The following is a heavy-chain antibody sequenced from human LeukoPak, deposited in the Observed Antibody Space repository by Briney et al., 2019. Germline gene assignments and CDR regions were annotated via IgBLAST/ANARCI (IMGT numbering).Heavy chain of an antibody. D-gene: IGHD1-1*01. J-gene: IGHJ1*01. Sequence: GGSLRLSCAASGFTVSSNYMNWVRQAPGKGLEWVSSINYDARSRTYADSVKGRLTISRDNAENTLFLQMNSLRVEDSAIYSCVRGAGPGTPFDWGQGILVTVSS. CDR3: VRGAGPGTPFD. CDR2: INYDARSR. V-gene: IGHV3-74*01. CDR1: GFTVSSNY.